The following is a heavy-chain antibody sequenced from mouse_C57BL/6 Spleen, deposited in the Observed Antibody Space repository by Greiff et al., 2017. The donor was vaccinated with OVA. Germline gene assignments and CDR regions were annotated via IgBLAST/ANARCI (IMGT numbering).Heavy chain of an antibody. Sequence: QVQLQQSGAELVKPGASVKLSCKASGYTFTSYWMHWVKQRPGQGLEWIGMIHPNSGSTNYNEKFKSKATLTVDKSSSTAYMQLSSLTSEDSAVYYCAGQLGHWYFDVWGTGTTVTVSS. D-gene: IGHD4-1*02. CDR2: IHPNSGST. V-gene: IGHV1-64*01. CDR1: GYTFTSYW. CDR3: AGQLGHWYFDV. J-gene: IGHJ1*03.